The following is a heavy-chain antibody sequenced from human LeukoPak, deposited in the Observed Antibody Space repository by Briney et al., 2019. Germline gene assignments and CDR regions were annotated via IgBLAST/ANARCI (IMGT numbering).Heavy chain of an antibody. D-gene: IGHD6-19*01. Sequence: PSDTLSLTCTVSGGSISSNSYYWAWIRQPPGKGLEWIGSIHYSGSTYYNPSLMGRVTVSVDTSKNQFSLRLSSVTAADTAVYYCARDGSGWYRGYYGMDVWGQGTTVTVSS. CDR3: ARDGSGWYRGYYGMDV. CDR1: GGSISSNSYY. CDR2: IHYSGST. V-gene: IGHV4-39*07. J-gene: IGHJ6*02.